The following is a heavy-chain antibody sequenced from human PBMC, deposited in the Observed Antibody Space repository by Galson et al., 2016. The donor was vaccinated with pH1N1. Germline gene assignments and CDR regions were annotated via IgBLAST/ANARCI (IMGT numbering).Heavy chain of an antibody. D-gene: IGHD2-15*01. V-gene: IGHV1-2*02. CDR3: ARDSCTGGSCYFVPDY. J-gene: IGHJ4*02. CDR1: GYSFTAYY. Sequence: SVKVSCKASGYSFTAYYIHWLRQAPGQGPEWMGWINPNSRDTSYAQKYAQRFQDRVTMTRDTSISTAYMELTGLTSDDTAVYFCARDSCTGGSCYFVPDYWGQGTLVTVSS. CDR2: INPNSRDT.